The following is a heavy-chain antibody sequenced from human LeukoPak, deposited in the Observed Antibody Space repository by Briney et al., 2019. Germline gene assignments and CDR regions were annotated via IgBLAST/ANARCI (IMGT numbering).Heavy chain of an antibody. V-gene: IGHV4-34*01. D-gene: IGHD6-13*01. CDR1: GGSFSGYY. Sequence: SETLSLTCAVYGGSFSGYYWSWIRQPPGKGLEWIGEINHSGSTNYNPSLKSRVTISVDTSKNQFSLKLSSVTAADTAVYYCARDGVAAARDYWGQGTLVTVSS. CDR2: INHSGST. CDR3: ARDGVAAARDY. J-gene: IGHJ4*02.